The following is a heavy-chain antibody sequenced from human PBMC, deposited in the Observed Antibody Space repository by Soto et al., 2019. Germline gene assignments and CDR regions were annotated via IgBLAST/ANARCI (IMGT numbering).Heavy chain of an antibody. V-gene: IGHV1-69*06. D-gene: IGHD2-15*01. Sequence: QVQLVQSGAEVKKPGSAVNVSCKASGGIFSTYAINWVRQAPGQGLEWMGGIIPILGTANHAKKFQGRITITAEKSTSTVYMELSGLRPEDTAIYFCARGGHPHPLSHTNNWFDPWGQGTLVTVSS. J-gene: IGHJ5*02. CDR1: GGIFSTYA. CDR2: IIPILGTA. CDR3: ARGGHPHPLSHTNNWFDP.